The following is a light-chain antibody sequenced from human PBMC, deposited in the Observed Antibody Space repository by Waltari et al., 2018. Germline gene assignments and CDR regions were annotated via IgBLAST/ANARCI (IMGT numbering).Light chain of an antibody. CDR3: AAWDDRLTDVL. CDR2: MNN. Sequence: QSVLTQPPAVSGTPGQRVTISCSGSTAHIGSNYGYWYLQVPGTAPKLLIYMNNQRPSGVPDRFSGSRSGTSASLAISGLRSEDEADYYCAAWDDRLTDVLFGGGTKLTVL. J-gene: IGLJ2*01. CDR1: TAHIGSNY. V-gene: IGLV1-47*01.